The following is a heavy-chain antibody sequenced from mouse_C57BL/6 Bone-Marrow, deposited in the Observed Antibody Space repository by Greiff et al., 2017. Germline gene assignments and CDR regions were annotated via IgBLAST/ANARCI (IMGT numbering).Heavy chain of an antibody. CDR3: TTWTAQDAYYFDY. CDR2: IDPEDGDT. V-gene: IGHV14-1*01. J-gene: IGHJ2*01. Sequence: VQLQQSGAELVRPGASVKFSCTASGFTFKDSYMHWVKQRPEQGLEWIGRIDPEDGDTDYARKFQGKATMTADQSSNTAYLQLSSLTSEDTAVYYCTTWTAQDAYYFDYWGQGTTLTVSS. CDR1: GFTFKDSY. D-gene: IGHD3-2*02.